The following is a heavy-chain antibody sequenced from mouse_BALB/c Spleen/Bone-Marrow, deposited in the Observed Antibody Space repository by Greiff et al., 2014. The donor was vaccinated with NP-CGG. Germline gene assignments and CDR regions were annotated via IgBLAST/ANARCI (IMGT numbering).Heavy chain of an antibody. CDR2: INPSTGYT. J-gene: IGHJ2*01. CDR3: VRSDY. Sequence: QVQLQQSGTELAKPGASVKMSCKASGYTFTTHWMHWVKQRPGQGLEWIGYINPSTGYTDYNQKFKDKATLTADKSSSTAYMQLISLTTEDAAGYYCVRSDYWGQGTTLTVSS. V-gene: IGHV1-7*01. CDR1: GYTFTTHW.